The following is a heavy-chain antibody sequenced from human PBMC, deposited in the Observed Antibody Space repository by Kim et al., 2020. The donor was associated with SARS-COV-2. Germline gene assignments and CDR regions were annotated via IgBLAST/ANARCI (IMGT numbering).Heavy chain of an antibody. J-gene: IGHJ4*02. CDR2: T. CDR3: AKTSSTFKFPT. V-gene: IGHV3-23*01. Sequence: TYYAAPVKGRFTISRDTYKNTLFLQISSLRADDTAIYYCAKTSSTFKFPTWGQGTLVIVSS. D-gene: IGHD6-6*01.